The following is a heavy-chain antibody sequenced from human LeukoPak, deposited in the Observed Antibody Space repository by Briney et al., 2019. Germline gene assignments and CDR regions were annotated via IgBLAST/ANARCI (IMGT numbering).Heavy chain of an antibody. CDR3: ARAALSLVWFDP. V-gene: IGHV4-31*03. CDR2: IYYSGST. D-gene: IGHD2/OR15-2a*01. J-gene: IGHJ5*02. Sequence: SQTLSLTCTVSGGSICSGGYYWSWIRQHPGKGLEWIGYIYYSGSTYYNPSLKSRVTISVDTSKNQFSLKLSSVTAADTAVYYCARAALSLVWFDPWGQGTLVTVSS. CDR1: GGSICSGGYY.